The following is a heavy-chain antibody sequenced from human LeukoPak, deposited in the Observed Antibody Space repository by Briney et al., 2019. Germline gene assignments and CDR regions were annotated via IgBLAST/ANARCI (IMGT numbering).Heavy chain of an antibody. D-gene: IGHD1-14*01. CDR2: MYYSGST. V-gene: IGHV4-39*07. Sequence: SVTLSLTCTVSGGSISSSSYYWGWIRQPPGKGLEWIGSMYYSGSTYYNPSLKSRVTISVDTSKNQFSLKLYSVTAADTAVYYCAGRRTFPYWGQGLLVTVSS. CDR1: GGSISSSSYY. CDR3: AGRRTFPY. J-gene: IGHJ4*02.